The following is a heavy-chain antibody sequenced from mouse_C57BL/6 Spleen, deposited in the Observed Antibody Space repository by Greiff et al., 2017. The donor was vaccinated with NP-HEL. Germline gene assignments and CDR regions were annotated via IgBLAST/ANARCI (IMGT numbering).Heavy chain of an antibody. CDR1: GFTFSNYW. CDR2: IRLKSDNYAT. Sequence: EVKLVESGGGLVQPGGSMKLSCVASGFTFSNYWMNWVRQSPEKGLEWVAQIRLKSDNYATHYAESVKGRFTISRDDSKSSVYLQMNNLRAEDTGIYYCTVYYYGRLAYWGQGTLVTVSA. V-gene: IGHV6-3*01. J-gene: IGHJ3*01. D-gene: IGHD1-1*01. CDR3: TVYYYGRLAY.